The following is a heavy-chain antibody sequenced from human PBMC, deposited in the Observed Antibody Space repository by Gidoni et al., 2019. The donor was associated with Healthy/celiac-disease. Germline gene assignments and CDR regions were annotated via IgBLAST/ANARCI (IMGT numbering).Heavy chain of an antibody. Sequence: QVQLVESGGGVVQPGRSLRLSCSASGFTFSSYGMDWVRQAPGKGLEWVEVIWYDVSNKYYADSVKGRFTISRDKSKNTLYLQMNSLRAEDTAVYYCARDGGVVVTTEYFQHWGQGTLVTVSS. CDR1: GFTFSSYG. CDR3: ARDGGVVVTTEYFQH. J-gene: IGHJ1*01. D-gene: IGHD2-21*02. CDR2: IWYDVSNK. V-gene: IGHV3-33*01.